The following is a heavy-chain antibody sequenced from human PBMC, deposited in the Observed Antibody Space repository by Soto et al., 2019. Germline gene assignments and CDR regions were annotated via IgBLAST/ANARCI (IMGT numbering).Heavy chain of an antibody. J-gene: IGHJ4*02. CDR3: AKGMGNYVPLDY. V-gene: IGHV3-30*18. CDR1: GFSFSSSG. Sequence: GGSLRLSCAASGFSFSSSGMHWVRQAPGKGLEWVAVISYDGTNKYHAESVKGRFTISRDNSKNTLYLQMNSLRAEDAAVYFCAKGMGNYVPLDYWGQGTLVTVSS. D-gene: IGHD4-4*01. CDR2: ISYDGTNK.